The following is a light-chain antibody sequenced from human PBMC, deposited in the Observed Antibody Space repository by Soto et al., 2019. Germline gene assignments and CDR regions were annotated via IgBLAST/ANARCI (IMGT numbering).Light chain of an antibody. CDR2: GAS. Sequence: EIMMTQSPDTLSVSPGERATVSCRASQSISSDFAWFQLKPGQAPRLLIYGASTRAPDVTDRFSGSGSGTEFTLTISSLQSEDFAVYYWRQYNNRPYTFVQRTKVDI. CDR1: QSISSD. CDR3: RQYNNRPYT. V-gene: IGKV3-15*01. J-gene: IGKJ2*01.